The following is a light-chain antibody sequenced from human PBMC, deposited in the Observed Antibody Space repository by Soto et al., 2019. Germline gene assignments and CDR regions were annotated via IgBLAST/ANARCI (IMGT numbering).Light chain of an antibody. Sequence: EILLTQSPDTLSLSPGERATLSCRAAQSVGTRLAWYQHKTGQAPRLLISGVSSRATGIPDRFTGSGSETAFTLTISRLEPEDFALYYCQHYQSGHPITFGQGTRLEIK. CDR1: QSVGTR. CDR2: GVS. CDR3: QHYQSGHPIT. V-gene: IGKV3-20*01. J-gene: IGKJ5*01.